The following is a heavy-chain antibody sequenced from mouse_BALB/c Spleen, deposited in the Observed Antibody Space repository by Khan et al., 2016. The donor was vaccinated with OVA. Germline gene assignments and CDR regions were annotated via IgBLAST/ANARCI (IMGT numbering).Heavy chain of an antibody. V-gene: IGHV5-6-3*01. Sequence: EVELVESGGGLVQPGGSLKLSCAASGFTFSSYGMSWVRQTPDKRLELVATINSNGGSTYYPDSVKGRFTISRDNAKNTLYLQMSSLKSEDTAMYCCARRAETINWGQGTTLTVSS. CDR3: ARRAETIN. D-gene: IGHD3-3*01. CDR2: INSNGGST. CDR1: GFTFSSYG. J-gene: IGHJ2*01.